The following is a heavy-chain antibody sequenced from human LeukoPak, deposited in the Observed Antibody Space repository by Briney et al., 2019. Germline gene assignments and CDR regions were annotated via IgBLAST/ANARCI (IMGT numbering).Heavy chain of an antibody. CDR3: AREERLDGGFQNWFDP. CDR2: INPNSGGT. V-gene: IGHV1-2*02. J-gene: IGHJ5*02. Sequence: ASVKVSCKASGYTFTGYYMHWVRQAPGQGLEWMGWINPNSGGTNYAQKFQGRVTMTRDTSISTAYMELSRLRSDDTAVYYCAREERLDGGFQNWFDPWGQGTLVTVSS. CDR1: GYTFTGYY. D-gene: IGHD3-16*01.